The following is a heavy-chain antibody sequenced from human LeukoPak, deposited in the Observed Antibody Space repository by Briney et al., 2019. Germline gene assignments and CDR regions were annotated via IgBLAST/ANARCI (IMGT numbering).Heavy chain of an antibody. CDR3: SRGSLWFGGLLLDY. V-gene: IGHV1-69*05. Sequence: SLKVSCKASGGTFRRYAISCVRQAPGQRLGWMRRIIPIFVAANSAQKFQGRGTITTDESTSTAYMELSSLGSEDAAVYYCSRGSLWFGGLLLDYWGQGTLVTVSS. D-gene: IGHD3-10*01. CDR1: GGTFRRYA. J-gene: IGHJ4*02. CDR2: IIPIFVAA.